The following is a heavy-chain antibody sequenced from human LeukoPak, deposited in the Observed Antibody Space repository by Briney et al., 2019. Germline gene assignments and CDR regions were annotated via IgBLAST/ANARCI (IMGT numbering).Heavy chain of an antibody. Sequence: SETLSLTCTVSGGSISSGGYYWSWIRQHPGKGLEWIGYIYYSGSTYYNPSLKSRVTISVDTSKNQFSLKLSSVTAAAPAVYYCAGARFGELRPFDYWGQGTLVTVSS. CDR1: GGSISSGGYY. J-gene: IGHJ4*02. D-gene: IGHD3-10*01. V-gene: IGHV4-31*03. CDR3: AGARFGELRPFDY. CDR2: IYYSGST.